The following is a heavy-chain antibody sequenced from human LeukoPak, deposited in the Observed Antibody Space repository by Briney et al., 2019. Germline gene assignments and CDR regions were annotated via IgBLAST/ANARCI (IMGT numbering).Heavy chain of an antibody. CDR1: GFSFDDYA. Sequence: GGSLRLSCAASGFSFDDYAMHWVRQAPGKGLEWVSGISWNSGSLGYADSVKGRFTISRDNAKNSLYLQMNSLRAEDTAVYYCARRGIAVAAPFDYWGQGTLVTVSS. J-gene: IGHJ4*02. CDR2: ISWNSGSL. V-gene: IGHV3-9*01. D-gene: IGHD6-19*01. CDR3: ARRGIAVAAPFDY.